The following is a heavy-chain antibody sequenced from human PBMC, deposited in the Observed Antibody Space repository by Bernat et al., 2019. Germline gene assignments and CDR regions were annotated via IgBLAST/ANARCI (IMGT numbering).Heavy chain of an antibody. CDR3: PGVRRLGIGVDY. V-gene: IGHV4-59*01. J-gene: IGHJ4*02. CDR2: IYYSGST. D-gene: IGHD7-27*01. Sequence: QVQLQESGPGLVKPSETLSLTCTVPGGSISSYYWSWIRQPPGKGLEWIGYIYYSGSTNYNPSLKSRVTISVDTSKNQFSLKLSSVTAADTAVYYCPGVRRLGIGVDYWGQGTLVTVSS. CDR1: GGSISSYY.